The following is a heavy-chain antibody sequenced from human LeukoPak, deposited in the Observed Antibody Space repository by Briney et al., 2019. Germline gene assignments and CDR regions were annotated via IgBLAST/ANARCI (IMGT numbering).Heavy chain of an antibody. Sequence: SETLSLTCAVSGGSISSGDYSWNWIRQPPGKGLEWIGSIYHSGTTYYNPSLKSRVTISVDRSKNQLSLKLSSVTAADTAVYYCARGYYGSGSYSDYWGQGTLVTVSP. CDR3: ARGYYGSGSYSDY. CDR2: IYHSGTT. D-gene: IGHD3-10*01. CDR1: GGSISSGDYS. J-gene: IGHJ4*02. V-gene: IGHV4-30-2*01.